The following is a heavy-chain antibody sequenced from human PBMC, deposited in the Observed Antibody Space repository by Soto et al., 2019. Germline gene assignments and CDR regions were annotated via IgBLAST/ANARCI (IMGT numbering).Heavy chain of an antibody. CDR2: VYYTGST. CDR1: GGSVSSDRYY. D-gene: IGHD4-17*01. J-gene: IGHJ4*02. CDR3: AREISGAAGTTDYFDY. Sequence: QVQLQESGPGLVKPSQTLSLTCTVSGGSVSSDRYYWCWVRQLPGKGLDWIGRVYYTGSTFCDSSLKSRATISLDTSKNQFSLKMTSVTAADTAVYYCAREISGAAGTTDYFDYWGQGALVTVSS. V-gene: IGHV4-31*03.